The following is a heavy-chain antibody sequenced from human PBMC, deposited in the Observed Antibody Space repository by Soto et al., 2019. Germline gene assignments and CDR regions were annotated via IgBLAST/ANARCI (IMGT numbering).Heavy chain of an antibody. J-gene: IGHJ6*02. V-gene: IGHV1-18*04. CDR1: GYTFTSYG. CDR3: ARDPSGSYFWDYYYYGMDV. D-gene: IGHD1-26*01. Sequence: ASVKVSCKASGYTFTSYGISWLRQAPGQGLEWMGWISAYNGNTNYAQKLQGRVTMTTDTSTSTAYMELRSLRSDDTAVYYCARDPSGSYFWDYYYYGMDVWGQGTTVTVSS. CDR2: ISAYNGNT.